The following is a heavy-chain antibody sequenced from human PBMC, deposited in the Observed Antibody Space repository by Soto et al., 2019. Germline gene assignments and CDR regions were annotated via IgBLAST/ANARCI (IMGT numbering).Heavy chain of an antibody. D-gene: IGHD2-21*02. CDR1: GGTFSSYA. Sequence: SVKVSCKASGGTFSSYAISWVRQAPGQGLEWMGGIIPIFGTANYAQKFQGRVTITADESTSTAYMELSSLRSEDTAVYYCARDVSAIYCGGDCYPGYFDYWGQGTLVTVSS. V-gene: IGHV1-69*13. J-gene: IGHJ4*02. CDR3: ARDVSAIYCGGDCYPGYFDY. CDR2: IIPIFGTA.